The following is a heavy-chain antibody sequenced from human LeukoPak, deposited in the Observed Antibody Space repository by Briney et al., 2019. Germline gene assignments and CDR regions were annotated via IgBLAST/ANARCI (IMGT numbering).Heavy chain of an antibody. J-gene: IGHJ4*02. V-gene: IGHV1-46*01. CDR1: GDTFTSYY. Sequence: GASVKVSCKASGDTFTSYYMHWVRQAPGQGLEWMGIINPSGGSTSYAQKFQGRVTMTRDTSTSTVYMELSSLRSEDTAVYYCARDATTAAFDYWGQGTLVTVSS. D-gene: IGHD2-2*01. CDR3: ARDATTAAFDY. CDR2: INPSGGST.